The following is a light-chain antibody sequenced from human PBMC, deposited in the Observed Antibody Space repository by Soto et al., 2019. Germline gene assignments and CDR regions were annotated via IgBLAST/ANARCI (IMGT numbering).Light chain of an antibody. J-gene: IGKJ5*01. Sequence: DIQMTQSPSSLSASVGDRVTITCQASQNINNYLNWYQQKPGTAPKLLIYDASNLEAGVPASFSGSGSATVFTSTISRLHPDFIASYYRKQYENPPTCGQGKRREIK. CDR2: DAS. V-gene: IGKV1-33*01. CDR1: QNINNY. CDR3: KQYENPPT.